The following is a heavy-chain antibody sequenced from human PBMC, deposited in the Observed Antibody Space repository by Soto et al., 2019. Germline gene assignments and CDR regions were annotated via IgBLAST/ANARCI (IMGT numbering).Heavy chain of an antibody. D-gene: IGHD6-19*01. V-gene: IGHV3-48*01. CDR3: ASDGSSIQWLVSYYFDY. CDR2: ISSSSSTI. CDR1: GFTFSSYS. Sequence: GGTLRLSCAASGFTFSSYSLNWVRQAPGKGLEWVSYISSSSSTIYYADSVKGRFTVARDNAKDSLYLQMNGLRAEGTAVYYCASDGSSIQWLVSYYFDYCGQGT. J-gene: IGHJ4*02.